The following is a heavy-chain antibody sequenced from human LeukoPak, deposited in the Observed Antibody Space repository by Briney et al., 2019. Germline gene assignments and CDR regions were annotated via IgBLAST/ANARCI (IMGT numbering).Heavy chain of an antibody. J-gene: IGHJ6*03. D-gene: IGHD6-13*01. CDR3: ARAGIAAARTYYYYYMDV. V-gene: IGHV1-69*05. CDR1: GGTFSSYA. Sequence: SVKVSCKASGGTFSSYAISWVRQAPGQGLEWMGGNIPIFGTANYAQKFQGRVTITTDESTSTAYMELSSLRSEDTAVYYCARAGIAAARTYYYYYMDVWGKGTTVTVSS. CDR2: NIPIFGTA.